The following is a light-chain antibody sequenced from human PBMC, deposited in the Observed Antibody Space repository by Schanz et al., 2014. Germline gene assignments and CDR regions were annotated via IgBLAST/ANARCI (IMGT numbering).Light chain of an antibody. V-gene: IGKV1-5*01. CDR3: QQYNTWST. J-gene: IGKJ2*01. CDR2: DAS. CDR1: QSINNR. Sequence: DIQMTQSPSTLSASVGDRVTITCRASQSINNRLAWYQQKPGKAPNLLISDASSLETGVPSRFSGSGSGTEFTLTISSLQPDDFATYYCQQYNTWSTFGQGTKLEIK.